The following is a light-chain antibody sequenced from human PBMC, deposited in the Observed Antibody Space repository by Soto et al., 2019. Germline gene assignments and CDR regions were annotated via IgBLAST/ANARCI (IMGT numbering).Light chain of an antibody. CDR3: QEYASPPRT. CDR2: KVS. J-gene: IGKJ1*01. Sequence: EVVMTLYTLSPPVTLAQPASISSRSSQSLVHSDGNTYLNWFQQRPRQSPMRLIYKVSNRDSGVPDRFSGSGSGTDFTLTISCLQAEDVAVDYSQEYASPPRTFAQLTNV. CDR1: QSLVHSDGNTY. V-gene: IGKV2-30*02.